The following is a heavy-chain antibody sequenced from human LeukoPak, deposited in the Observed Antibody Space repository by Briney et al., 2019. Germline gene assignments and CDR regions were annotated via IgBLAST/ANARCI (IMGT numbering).Heavy chain of an antibody. Sequence: SVKVSCKASGGTFSSYAISWVRQAPGQGLEWMGGIIPIFGTANYAQKFQGRVTITTDESTSTAYMELSSLRSEDTAVYYCARRRRRSSSEDYWGQGTLVTVSS. CDR3: ARRRRRSSSEDY. V-gene: IGHV1-69*05. J-gene: IGHJ4*02. CDR1: GGTFSSYA. D-gene: IGHD6-6*01. CDR2: IIPIFGTA.